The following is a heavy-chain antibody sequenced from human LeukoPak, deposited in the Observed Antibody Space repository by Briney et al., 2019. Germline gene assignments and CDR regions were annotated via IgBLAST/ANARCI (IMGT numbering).Heavy chain of an antibody. Sequence: PGGSLRLSCAASGFTFSDYYMSWIRQAPGKGLEWVSYISSSGSTIYYADSVKGRFTISRDNSKNTLYLQMNSLRAEDTAVYYCAKNTAFLGYSYGYDRPYWGQGTLVTVSS. V-gene: IGHV3-11*01. CDR1: GFTFSDYY. D-gene: IGHD5-18*01. CDR2: ISSSGSTI. J-gene: IGHJ4*02. CDR3: AKNTAFLGYSYGYDRPY.